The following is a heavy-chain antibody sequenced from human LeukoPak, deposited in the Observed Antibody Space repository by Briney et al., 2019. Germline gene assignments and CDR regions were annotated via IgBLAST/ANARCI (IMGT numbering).Heavy chain of an antibody. CDR2: IDRDGSRI. D-gene: IGHD4-23*01. J-gene: IGHJ4*02. CDR1: GFTFSSYW. Sequence: GGSLRLSCAVSGFTFSSYWMQWVRQAPGKGLVWVSRIDRDGSRINYADSVKGRFTISRDNGKNTLFLQMNSLRAEDAAVYYCVRGNDYGGPHYWGQGTLVTVSS. V-gene: IGHV3-74*01. CDR3: VRGNDYGGPHY.